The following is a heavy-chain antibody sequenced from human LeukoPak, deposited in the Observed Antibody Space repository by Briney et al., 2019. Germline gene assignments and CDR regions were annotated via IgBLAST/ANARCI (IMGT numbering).Heavy chain of an antibody. J-gene: IGHJ4*02. Sequence: ASVKVSCKASGYTFTGYYMHWVRQAPGQGLEWMGWINPNSGGTNYAQKFQGRVTMTRDTSISTAYMELSRLRSDDTAVYYCARELKGYDILTGYHPFDYWGQGTLVTVSS. CDR2: INPNSGGT. D-gene: IGHD3-9*01. CDR1: GYTFTGYY. CDR3: ARELKGYDILTGYHPFDY. V-gene: IGHV1-2*02.